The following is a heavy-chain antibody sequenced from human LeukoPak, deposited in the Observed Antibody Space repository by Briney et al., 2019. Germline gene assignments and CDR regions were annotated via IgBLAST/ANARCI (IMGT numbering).Heavy chain of an antibody. Sequence: GGSLRLSCAASGFTFSSYAMHWVRQAPGKGLEWVAVISYDGSNKYYADSVKGRFTISRDNSKNTLYLQMNSLRAEDTAVYYCARGVAFWFGELFAFDGWGQGTLVTVSS. CDR1: GFTFSSYA. CDR3: ARGVAFWFGELFAFDG. CDR2: ISYDGSNK. V-gene: IGHV3-30-3*01. J-gene: IGHJ4*02. D-gene: IGHD3-10*01.